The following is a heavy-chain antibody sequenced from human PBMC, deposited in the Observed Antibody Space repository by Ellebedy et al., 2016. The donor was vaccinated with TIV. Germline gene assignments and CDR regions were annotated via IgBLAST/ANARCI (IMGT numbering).Heavy chain of an antibody. CDR2: INNVGRT. J-gene: IGHJ6*03. CDR3: ARHAATAGNPNMDV. Sequence: SETLSLTCTVSGDSVSNGSSFWSWIRQPPGKGLEYIGYINNVGRTNYNPSLKSRVIISLDTSKNQFSLQLRSVTAADTAVYYCARHAATAGNPNMDVWGRGTTVIVSS. CDR1: GDSVSNGSSF. D-gene: IGHD4-23*01. V-gene: IGHV4-61*01.